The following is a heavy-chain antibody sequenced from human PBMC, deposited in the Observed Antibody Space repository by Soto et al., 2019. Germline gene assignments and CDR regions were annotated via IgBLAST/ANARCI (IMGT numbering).Heavy chain of an antibody. CDR2: IYYSGST. V-gene: IGHV4-59*08. CDR1: GGSIRNHY. Sequence: SETLYLTFTVSGGSIRNHYWNWIRQPPGKWLEWIGYIYYSGSTNYSPSLKSRVTISVDTSKNQFSLKLTSVTAADTVVYYCARHEYDPGAELYFFDSWGQGTLVTVS. J-gene: IGHJ4*02. CDR3: ARHEYDPGAELYFFDS. D-gene: IGHD1-26*01.